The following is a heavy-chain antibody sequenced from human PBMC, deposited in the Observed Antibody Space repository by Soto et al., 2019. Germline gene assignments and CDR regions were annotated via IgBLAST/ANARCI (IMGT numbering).Heavy chain of an antibody. V-gene: IGHV3-53*01. CDR3: ASWLLREHAYDI. CDR2: LYDVDGT. CDR1: GLTVSGQKY. Sequence: DVQLVESGGGLIQPGGSLRLSCAAFGLTVSGQKYMAWVRQAPGRGLEWVSGLYDVDGTYYADSVKGRFTVSSDSSKSIVYLQMNSLRPDDTAIYYCASWLLREHAYDIWGVGTTVTVSS. J-gene: IGHJ3*02. D-gene: IGHD1-26*01.